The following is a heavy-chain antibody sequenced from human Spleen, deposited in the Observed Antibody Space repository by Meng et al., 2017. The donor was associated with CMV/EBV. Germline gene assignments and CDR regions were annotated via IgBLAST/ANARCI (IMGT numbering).Heavy chain of an antibody. CDR1: AGGSFSSYY. Sequence: SETLSLTCSVSAGGSFSSYYWTWIRQPPGKGLEWIGYIISSGSTDFNPSLKSRVTISIDTSKNQVSLKLSSVTAADTAVYYCARLVYDEAYYYYYGMDVWGQGTTVTVSS. CDR2: IISSGST. V-gene: IGHV4-59*01. J-gene: IGHJ6*02. D-gene: IGHD1-14*01. CDR3: ARLVYDEAYYYYYGMDV.